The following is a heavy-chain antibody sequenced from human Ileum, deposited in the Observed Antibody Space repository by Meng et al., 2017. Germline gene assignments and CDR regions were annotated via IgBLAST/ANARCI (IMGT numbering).Heavy chain of an antibody. J-gene: IGHJ4*02. CDR3: ASSTSGPELNY. Sequence: HLQLQESGSGLLTSSQTLSLTCTVSGGSISSSAYSWTWIRQPPGKGLEWIGYIYQVGSTNYNPSLKSRVTIFVDTSKNQFSLKLTSVTAADTAVYYCASSTSGPELNYWGQGTLVTVSS. D-gene: IGHD2/OR15-2a*01. CDR1: GGSISSSAYS. CDR2: IYQVGST. V-gene: IGHV4-30-2*01.